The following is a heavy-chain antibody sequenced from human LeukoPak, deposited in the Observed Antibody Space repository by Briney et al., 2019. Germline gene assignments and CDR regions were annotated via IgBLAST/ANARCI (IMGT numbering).Heavy chain of an antibody. V-gene: IGHV3-23*01. CDR3: AKDRAGTPWAD. J-gene: IGHJ4*02. Sequence: GGSLRLPCAASGFTFTTYTMTWVRQAPGKGLECVSTISGSGTDTYYADSVKGRFTISRDNSRNTLFLQMNSLRAEDTAVYYCAKDRAGTPWADWGQGTLVTVSS. D-gene: IGHD1-1*01. CDR2: ISGSGTDT. CDR1: GFTFTTYT.